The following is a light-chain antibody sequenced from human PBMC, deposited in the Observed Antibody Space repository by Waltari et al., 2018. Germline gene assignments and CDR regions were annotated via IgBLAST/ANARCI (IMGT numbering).Light chain of an antibody. CDR3: SSRDSSGNHLL. V-gene: IGLV3-19*01. CDR2: GNN. CDR1: SLRSYF. J-gene: IGLJ2*01. Sequence: SSELTQDPAVSVALGQTVTITCHGDSLRSYFASWYQQKQGQAPVIVIYGNNNRPSGIPDRFSGSSTGYTDSLTITGAQAEDEADYYCSSRDSSGNHLLFGGGTKLTVL.